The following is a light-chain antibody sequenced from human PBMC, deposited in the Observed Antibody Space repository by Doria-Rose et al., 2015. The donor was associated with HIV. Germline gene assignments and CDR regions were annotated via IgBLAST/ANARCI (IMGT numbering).Light chain of an antibody. CDR3: SSYTTSSTLV. V-gene: IGLV2-14*03. J-gene: IGLJ3*02. CDR2: DVS. Sequence: PKHLIYDVSNRPSGVSHRFSGSQSGNTASLTISGLQAEDEADYYCSSYTTSSTLVLGGGTKLTVL.